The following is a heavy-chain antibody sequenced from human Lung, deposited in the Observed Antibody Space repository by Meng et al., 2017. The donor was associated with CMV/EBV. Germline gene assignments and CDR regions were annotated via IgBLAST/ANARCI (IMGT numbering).Heavy chain of an antibody. V-gene: IGHV3-21*01. CDR3: VRDLPPYYDFWSGYLDF. CDR2: ISSSSTYI. Sequence: ESLKISCAASGFTFSGDCMNWVRQAPGQGLEWVSSISSSSTYIYYADSVKGRFTISRDNAKNSLYLEMNSLRAEDTAVYYCVRDLPPYYDFWSGYLDFWGQGXLVTVSS. CDR1: GFTFSGDC. D-gene: IGHD3-3*01. J-gene: IGHJ4*02.